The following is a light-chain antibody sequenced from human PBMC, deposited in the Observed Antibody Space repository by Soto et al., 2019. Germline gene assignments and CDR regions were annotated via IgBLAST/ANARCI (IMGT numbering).Light chain of an antibody. CDR1: TSNIGSNT. CDR2: SNN. J-gene: IGLJ3*02. V-gene: IGLV1-44*01. Sequence: QPVLTQSPSASGTPGQRVTISCSGSTSNIGSNTVNWYQHLPGTAPKLLIYSNNQRPSGVPDRFSGSKSDTSASLAISGLQSEDEADYYCATWDDSLNGPVFGGGTKLTVL. CDR3: ATWDDSLNGPV.